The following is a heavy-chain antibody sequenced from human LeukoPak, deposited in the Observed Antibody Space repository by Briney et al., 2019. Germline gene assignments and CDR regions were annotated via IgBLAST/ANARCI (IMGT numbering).Heavy chain of an antibody. CDR3: AQISGYYDSSGYYRYYYYGMDV. V-gene: IGHV1-69*01. Sequence: GSSVKVSCKASGGTFSSYAISWVRQAPGQGLERMGGIIPIFGTANYAQKFQGRVTITADESTSTAYMELSSLRSEDTAVYYCAQISGYYDSSGYYRYYYYGMDVWGQGTTVTVSS. J-gene: IGHJ6*02. CDR1: GGTFSSYA. D-gene: IGHD3-22*01. CDR2: IIPIFGTA.